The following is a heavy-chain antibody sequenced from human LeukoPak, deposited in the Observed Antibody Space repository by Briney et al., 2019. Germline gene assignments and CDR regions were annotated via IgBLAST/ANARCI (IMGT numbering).Heavy chain of an antibody. D-gene: IGHD2-8*01. V-gene: IGHV3-66*02. CDR2: IYSGGST. CDR3: ARGSRNVYFDY. Sequence: GGSLRLSCAASGFTVSSNFMNWVRQAPGKGLEWVSVIYSGGSTYYADSVKGRFTISGDNSKNTLYLQMNSLRPEDTAVYYCARGSRNVYFDYWGQGTLVTVSS. J-gene: IGHJ4*02. CDR1: GFTVSSNF.